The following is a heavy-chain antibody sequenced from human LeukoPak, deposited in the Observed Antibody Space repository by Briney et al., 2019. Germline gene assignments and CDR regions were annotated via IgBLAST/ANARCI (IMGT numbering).Heavy chain of an antibody. V-gene: IGHV4-59*12. CDR3: ARVVFDLYSSSSEYYYYYMDV. J-gene: IGHJ6*03. CDR1: GGSISGFY. D-gene: IGHD6-6*01. Sequence: SETLSLTCTVSGGSISGFYWSWIRQPPGKGLEWIGYMSNNGATTYNPSLKSRVTISVDTSKNQFSLKLSSVTAADTAVYYCARVVFDLYSSSSEYYYYYMDVWGKGTTVTVSS. CDR2: MSNNGAT.